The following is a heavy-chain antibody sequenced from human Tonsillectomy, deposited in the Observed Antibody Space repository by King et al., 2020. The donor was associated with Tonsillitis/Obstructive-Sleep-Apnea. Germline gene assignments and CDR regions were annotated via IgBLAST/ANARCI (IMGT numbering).Heavy chain of an antibody. CDR2: FDPEAGET. J-gene: IGHJ6*03. Sequence: VQLVQSGAEVKNPGASVKVSCKVSGYTRTELSMHWVRQAPGKGLEWMGGFDPEAGETIYAQKSQGRVTMTGDTYAATAYMDLSSLRYEDTAVYYCATRDPHASASPRDYYYYMDVWGIGTTVTVSS. CDR3: ATRDPHASASPRDYYYYMDV. CDR1: GYTRTELS. V-gene: IGHV1-24*01.